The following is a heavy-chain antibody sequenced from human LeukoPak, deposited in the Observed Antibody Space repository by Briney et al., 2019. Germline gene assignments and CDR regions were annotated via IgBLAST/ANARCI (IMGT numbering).Heavy chain of an antibody. CDR2: IYSSGRT. Sequence: PSQTLSLTCTASGDSIRNGNYYWNWIRQPAGKGLEWIGRIYSSGRTNYNPSLESRVTVSIDTSKNQFSLKLSSVTAADTAVYYCARGRCGGDCWRHYYYYYYMDVWGKGTTVTVSS. D-gene: IGHD2-21*02. J-gene: IGHJ6*03. V-gene: IGHV4-61*02. CDR1: GDSIRNGNYY. CDR3: ARGRCGGDCWRHYYYYYYMDV.